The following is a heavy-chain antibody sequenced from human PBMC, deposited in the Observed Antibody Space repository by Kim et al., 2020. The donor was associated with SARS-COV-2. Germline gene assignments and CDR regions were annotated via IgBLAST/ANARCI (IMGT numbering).Heavy chain of an antibody. J-gene: IGHJ6*02. CDR2: INAGNGNT. CDR1: GYTFTSYA. V-gene: IGHV1-3*01. Sequence: ASVKVSCKASGYTFTSYAMHWVRQAPGQRLEWMGWINAGNGNTKYSQKFQGRVTITTDTSASTAYMELSSLRSEDTAVYYCAREASVITMIVVVTTHGGMDVWGQRATVTVSS. CDR3: AREASVITMIVVVTTHGGMDV. D-gene: IGHD3-22*01.